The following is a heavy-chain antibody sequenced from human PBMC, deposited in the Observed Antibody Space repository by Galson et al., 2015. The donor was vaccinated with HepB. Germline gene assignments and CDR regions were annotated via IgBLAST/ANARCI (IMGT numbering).Heavy chain of an antibody. J-gene: IGHJ6*03. V-gene: IGHV3-21*01. CDR1: GFTFRSYS. CDR3: ARDRGDGYSPPDV. D-gene: IGHD5-24*01. CDR2: IDSSSRYI. Sequence: SLRLSCAASGFTFRSYSMSWVRQAPGKGLEWVSSIDSSSRYIYYADDSLKGRFAISRDNARNSLYLQMNSLRAEDTAVYYCARDRGDGYSPPDVWGKGTTVTVSS.